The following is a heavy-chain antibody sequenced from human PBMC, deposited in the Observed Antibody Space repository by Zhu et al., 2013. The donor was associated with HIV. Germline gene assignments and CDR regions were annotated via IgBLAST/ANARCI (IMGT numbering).Heavy chain of an antibody. CDR1: GYTLTNYG. CDR3: TRGPGYCSSTSRSDFYYSMDI. V-gene: IGHV1-18*01. J-gene: IGHJ6*03. D-gene: IGHD2-2*01. Sequence: QVHLVQSGSEVKKPGASVKVSCKASGYTLTNYGITWVRQAPGQGLEWVGWISTYYGNTNYAQRLQGRLTMTTDTSTSTAYMELRSLRSDDTAVYYCTRGPGYCSSTSRSDFYYSMDIWGKGTTIIVSS. CDR2: ISTYYGNT.